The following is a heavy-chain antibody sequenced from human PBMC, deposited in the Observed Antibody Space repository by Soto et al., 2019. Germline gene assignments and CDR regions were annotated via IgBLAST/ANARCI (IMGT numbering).Heavy chain of an antibody. J-gene: IGHJ4*02. CDR2: IIPIFGTA. Sequence: SVKVSCKASGGTFSSYAISWVRQAPGQGLEWMGGIIPIFGTANYAQKFQGRVTITADESTSTAYMELSSLRSEDTAVYYCASSEDSSGYYSDYWGQGTLVTVSS. CDR1: GGTFSSYA. D-gene: IGHD3-22*01. V-gene: IGHV1-69*13. CDR3: ASSEDSSGYYSDY.